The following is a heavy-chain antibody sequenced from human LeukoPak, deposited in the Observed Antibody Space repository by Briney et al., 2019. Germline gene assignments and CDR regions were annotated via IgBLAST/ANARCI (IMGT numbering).Heavy chain of an antibody. Sequence: GGSLRLSCAASRFTFSSYNMNWVRQAPGKGLEWVSSISSSSSYIYYADSVKGRFTISRDNAKNSLYLQMNSLRAEDTAVYYCATVAMEDWYFDLWGRGTLVTVSS. D-gene: IGHD5-18*01. V-gene: IGHV3-21*01. CDR1: RFTFSSYN. CDR2: ISSSSSYI. J-gene: IGHJ2*01. CDR3: ATVAMEDWYFDL.